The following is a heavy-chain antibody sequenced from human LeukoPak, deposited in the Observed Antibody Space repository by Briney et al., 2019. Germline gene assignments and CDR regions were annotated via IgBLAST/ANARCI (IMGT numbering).Heavy chain of an antibody. V-gene: IGHV3-48*04. CDR1: GFTFSSYT. CDR2: IDLSGSTL. CDR3: ARGPPLFDP. Sequence: GGSLRLSCAASGFTFSSYTMNWVRQAPGKGLKWVSYIDLSGSTLYYVDSVKGRFTISRDNAKNSLYLQMSSLTAEDTAVYYCARGPPLFDPWGQGTLVAVSS. J-gene: IGHJ5*02.